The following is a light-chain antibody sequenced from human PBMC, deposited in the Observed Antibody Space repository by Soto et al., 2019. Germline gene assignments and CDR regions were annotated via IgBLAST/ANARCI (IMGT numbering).Light chain of an antibody. CDR2: STS. CDR3: ALLMGNGISV. J-gene: IGLJ1*01. CDR1: SGSVSSGNN. V-gene: IGLV8-61*01. Sequence: QTVVTQESSFSVSPGGTVTLTCGLISGSVSSGNNPNWYQQTPGQAPRTLIYSTSTRSSWVPDRFSGSMFGNKAALTITGAQADDESDYYCALLMGNGISVFGTGTKLTVL.